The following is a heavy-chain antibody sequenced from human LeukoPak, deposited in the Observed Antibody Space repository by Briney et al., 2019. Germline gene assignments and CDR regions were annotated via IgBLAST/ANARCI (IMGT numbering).Heavy chain of an antibody. CDR1: GFTFSSYN. CDR3: ARVDYGDYAGEDY. J-gene: IGHJ4*02. D-gene: IGHD4-17*01. V-gene: IGHV3-48*04. Sequence: PGGSLRLSCAASGFTFSSYNMNWVRQAPGKGLEWVSYVSSSSGTIYYANSVKGRFTISRDNAKNSLYLQMNSLRAEDTAVYYCARVDYGDYAGEDYWGQGTLVTVSS. CDR2: VSSSSGTI.